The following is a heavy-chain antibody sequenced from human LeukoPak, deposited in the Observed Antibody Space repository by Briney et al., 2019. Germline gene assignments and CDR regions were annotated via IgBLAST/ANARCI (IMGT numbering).Heavy chain of an antibody. CDR2: INPNSGGT. CDR3: ARVAQFSSSWYYNWFDP. Sequence: ASVTVSCKASGYTFTGYYMHWVRQAPGQGLEWMGWINPNSGGTNYAQKFQGRVTMTRDTSISTAYMELSRLRSDDTAVYYCARVAQFSSSWYYNWFDPWGQGTLVTVSS. D-gene: IGHD6-13*01. CDR1: GYTFTGYY. V-gene: IGHV1-2*02. J-gene: IGHJ5*02.